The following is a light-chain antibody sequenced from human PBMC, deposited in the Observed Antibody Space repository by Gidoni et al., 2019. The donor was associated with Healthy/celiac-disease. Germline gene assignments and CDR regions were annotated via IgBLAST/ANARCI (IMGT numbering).Light chain of an antibody. CDR1: QSVLYSSNNKIY. V-gene: IGKV4-1*01. CDR2: WAS. Sequence: DIVMTQSPDSLAVSLGERASINCKSSQSVLYSSNNKIYLAWYQQKPGQPPKLLIYWASTRESGVPDRFSGSGSGTDFTLTISSLQAEDVAVYYCQQYYSSPIGFGQGTKLEIK. J-gene: IGKJ2*03. CDR3: QQYYSSPIG.